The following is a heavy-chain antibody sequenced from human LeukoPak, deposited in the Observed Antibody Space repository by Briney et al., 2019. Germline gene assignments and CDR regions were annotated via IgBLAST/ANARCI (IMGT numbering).Heavy chain of an antibody. CDR1: GCTFSSYA. D-gene: IGHD2-2*01. V-gene: IGHV3-30*04. CDR2: ISYDGSNK. CDR3: ASLSTSSGQQFDY. J-gene: IGHJ4*02. Sequence: GRSLRLSCAASGCTFSSYAMHWVRQAPGKGLEWVAVISYDGSNKCYADSVKGRFTISRDNSKNTLYLQMNSLRAEDTAVYYCASLSTSSGQQFDYWGQGTLVTVSS.